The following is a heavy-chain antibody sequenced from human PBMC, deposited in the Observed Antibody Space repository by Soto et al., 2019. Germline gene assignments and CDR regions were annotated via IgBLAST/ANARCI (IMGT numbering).Heavy chain of an antibody. V-gene: IGHV4-30-2*01. J-gene: IGHJ6*01. CDR2: IYHTGNT. Sequence: QLQLQESGSGLVKPSQTLSLTCTVSGGSINSGGYSWIWIRQPPGKGLEWIGYIYHTGNTFYNPSFQSRVTRSVYQSKSQFSLSLGSVTAADTAMYYCARVERTLSTPFAYGMDVWGQWTRVTVSS. CDR1: GGSINSGGYS. CDR3: ARVERTLSTPFAYGMDV. D-gene: IGHD2-2*01.